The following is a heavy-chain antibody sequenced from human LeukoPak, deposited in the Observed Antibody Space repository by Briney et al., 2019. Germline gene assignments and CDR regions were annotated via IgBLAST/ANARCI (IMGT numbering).Heavy chain of an antibody. CDR2: IYYSGST. J-gene: IGHJ6*03. D-gene: IGHD2-15*01. Sequence: SETLSLTCTVSGGSISSSSYCWGWIRRPPGKGLEWIGSIYYSGSTYYNPSLKSRVTISVDTSKNQFSLKLSSVTAADTAVYYCASQPPFMVAGPRKTQIYYYYMDVWGKGTTVTVSS. CDR1: GGSISSSSYC. CDR3: ASQPPFMVAGPRKTQIYYYYMDV. V-gene: IGHV4-39*01.